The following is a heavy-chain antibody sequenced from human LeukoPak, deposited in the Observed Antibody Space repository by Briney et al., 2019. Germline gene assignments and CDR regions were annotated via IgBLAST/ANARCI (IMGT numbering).Heavy chain of an antibody. Sequence: KPSETLSLTCTVSGGSISSYYWSWIRQPPGKGLEWIGYIYYRGSTNYNPSLKSRVTISVDTSKNHFSLDMISVTAAVTAVYYCARPYYDYVWGSYRSYYSSMDVWGKGTTVTVSS. CDR3: ARPYYDYVWGSYRSYYSSMDV. V-gene: IGHV4-59*01. D-gene: IGHD3-16*02. J-gene: IGHJ6*03. CDR1: GGSISSYY. CDR2: IYYRGST.